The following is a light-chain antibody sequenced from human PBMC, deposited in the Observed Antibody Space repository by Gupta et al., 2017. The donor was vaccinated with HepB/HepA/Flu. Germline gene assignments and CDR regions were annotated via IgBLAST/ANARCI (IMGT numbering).Light chain of an antibody. V-gene: IGLV8-61*01. Sequence: QTVVTQEPSFSVSPGGTVTLTCGFSSGSVSTSYYPSWYQQTPGQAPRTLIYSTNTRSSGVPDRFSGSILGNKAALTITGAQADDESDYYCVLYMGSGICVFGGGTKLTVL. CDR1: SGSVSTSYY. CDR3: VLYMGSGICV. CDR2: STN. J-gene: IGLJ3*02.